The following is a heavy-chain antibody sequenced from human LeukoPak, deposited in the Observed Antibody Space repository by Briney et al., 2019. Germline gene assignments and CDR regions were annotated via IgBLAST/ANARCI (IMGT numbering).Heavy chain of an antibody. CDR1: GFTFSSYA. V-gene: IGHV3-30-3*01. Sequence: GGSLRLSCAASGFTFSSYAMHWVRQAPGKGLGWVAVISYDGSNKYYADSVKGRFTISRDNSKNTLYLQMNSLRADDTAVYYCARPQSVGAIDYWGQGTLVTVSS. CDR3: ARPQSVGAIDY. D-gene: IGHD1-26*01. J-gene: IGHJ4*02. CDR2: ISYDGSNK.